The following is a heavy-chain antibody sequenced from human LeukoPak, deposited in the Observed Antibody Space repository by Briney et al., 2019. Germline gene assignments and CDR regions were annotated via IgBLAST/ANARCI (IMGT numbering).Heavy chain of an antibody. J-gene: IGHJ3*02. CDR3: ARARDCGGDCYSYAFDI. CDR1: GFTVSSNY. D-gene: IGHD2-21*02. CDR2: IYSGGST. Sequence: GSLRLSCAASGFTVSSNYMSWVRQAPGKGLEWVSVIYSGGSTYYADSVKGRFTISRHNSKNTLYLQMNSLRAEDTAVYYCARARDCGGDCYSYAFDIWGQGTMVTVSS. V-gene: IGHV3-53*04.